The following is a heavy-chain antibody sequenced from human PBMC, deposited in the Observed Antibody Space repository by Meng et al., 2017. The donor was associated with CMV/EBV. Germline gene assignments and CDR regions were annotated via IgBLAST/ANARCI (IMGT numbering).Heavy chain of an antibody. CDR2: ISSSGSYI. J-gene: IGHJ6*02. D-gene: IGHD3-3*01. CDR3: ARGGPTYYDFWSGYYPYGMDV. V-gene: IGHV3-21*01. CDR1: GFTFSSYS. Sequence: GESLKISCAASGFTFSSYSMNWVRQAPGKGLEWVSSISSSGSYIYYADSVKGRFTISRDNAKNSLYLQMNSLRAEDTAVYYCARGGPTYYDFWSGYYPYGMDVWGQGTTVTVSS.